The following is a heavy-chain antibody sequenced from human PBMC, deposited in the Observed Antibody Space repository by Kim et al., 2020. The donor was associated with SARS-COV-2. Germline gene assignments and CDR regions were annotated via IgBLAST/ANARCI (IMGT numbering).Heavy chain of an antibody. CDR1: GFTFSDYW. J-gene: IGHJ6*02. CDR2: IRQDGSEK. V-gene: IGHV3-7*03. CDR3: AREGELYSGYDPLLFYYYAMDA. D-gene: IGHD5-12*01. Sequence: GGSLRLSCAASGFTFSDYWMNWIRQAPGKGLEWVSNIRQDGSEKYYVDSVKGRFTISRDNAKNSLYLQMNSLRAEDTAVYYCAREGELYSGYDPLLFYYYAMDAWGQGTPVTVSS.